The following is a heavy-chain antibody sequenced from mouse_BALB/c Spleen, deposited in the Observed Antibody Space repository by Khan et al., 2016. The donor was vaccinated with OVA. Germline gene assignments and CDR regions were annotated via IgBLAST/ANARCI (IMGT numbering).Heavy chain of an antibody. CDR1: GYTFTNYG. Sequence: QIQLVQSGPELKKPGETVKISCKASGYTFTNYGMNWVKQAPGKGLKWMGFINTYTGEPTYADDFKGRFAFSLETSASTAYLKINNLKNEDTSTYFCARVWYSGTMDYWGRGTSVTVSS. J-gene: IGHJ4*01. CDR2: INTYTGEP. CDR3: ARVWYSGTMDY. D-gene: IGHD1-1*02. V-gene: IGHV9-3-1*01.